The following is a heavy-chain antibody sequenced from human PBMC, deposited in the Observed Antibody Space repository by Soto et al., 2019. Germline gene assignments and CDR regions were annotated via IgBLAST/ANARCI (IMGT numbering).Heavy chain of an antibody. Sequence: ASVKVSCKASGGTFSSYAISWVRQAPGQGLEWMGGIIPIFGTANYAQKFQGRVTITADESTSTAYMELSSLRSEDTAVYYCARTGDGPSANDAFDIWGQGTMVTVSS. CDR3: ARTGDGPSANDAFDI. D-gene: IGHD7-27*01. CDR1: GGTFSSYA. V-gene: IGHV1-69*13. CDR2: IIPIFGTA. J-gene: IGHJ3*02.